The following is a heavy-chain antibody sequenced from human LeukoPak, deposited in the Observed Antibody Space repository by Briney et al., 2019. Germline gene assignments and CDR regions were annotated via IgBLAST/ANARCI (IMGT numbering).Heavy chain of an antibody. V-gene: IGHV4-59*01. Sequence: SETLSLTCTVSGGSISSYYWSWIRQPPGKGLEWIGYIYYSGSTNYNPSLKSRVTIPVDTSKNQFSLKLSSVTAADTAVYYCARFGDGGAFDIWGQGTMVTVSS. CDR1: GGSISSYY. CDR3: ARFGDGGAFDI. J-gene: IGHJ3*02. CDR2: IYYSGST. D-gene: IGHD3-10*01.